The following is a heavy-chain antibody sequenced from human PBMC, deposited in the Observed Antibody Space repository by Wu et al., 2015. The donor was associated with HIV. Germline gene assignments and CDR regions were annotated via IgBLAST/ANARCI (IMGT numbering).Heavy chain of an antibody. CDR1: GYTFTTYY. D-gene: IGHD4-11*01. CDR2: INVNSGDS. CDR3: TRGTRNYLFDY. Sequence: QVQLVQSGAEVKKPGASVRVSCEASGYTFTTYYMHWLRQAPGQGLEWMGWINVNSGDSNYARKFRGRLTVTRDTSINTVYMDLSSLKSDDSAIYYCTRGTRNYLFDYWGQGALVTVSS. J-gene: IGHJ4*02. V-gene: IGHV1-2*02.